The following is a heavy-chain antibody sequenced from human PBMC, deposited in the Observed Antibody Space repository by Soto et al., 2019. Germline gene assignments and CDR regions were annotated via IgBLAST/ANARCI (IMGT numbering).Heavy chain of an antibody. CDR1: GFSLNSYW. V-gene: IGHV3-7*02. D-gene: IGHD6-13*01. CDR3: VKAMSWSVSDF. J-gene: IGHJ4*02. Sequence: GGSLRLSCAASGFSLNSYWMYWVRQAPGKGLEWVANIKDDGTEKLYVDSVKGRFTISRDNAKNSLSLQMNSLRVEDTAVYYCVKAMSWSVSDFWGQGPLVTVS. CDR2: IKDDGTEK.